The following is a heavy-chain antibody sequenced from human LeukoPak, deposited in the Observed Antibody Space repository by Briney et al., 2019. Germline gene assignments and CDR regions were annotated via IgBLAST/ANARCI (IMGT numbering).Heavy chain of an antibody. Sequence: SETLSLTCTVSGGSISSSSYYWGWIRQPPGKGLEWIGYIYHSGSTYYNPSLKSRVTISVDRSKNQFSLKLSSVTAADTAVYYCARYGPMIVVVHDAFDIWGQGTMVTVSS. CDR3: ARYGPMIVVVHDAFDI. CDR2: IYHSGST. D-gene: IGHD3-22*01. J-gene: IGHJ3*02. CDR1: GGSISSSSYY. V-gene: IGHV4-39*07.